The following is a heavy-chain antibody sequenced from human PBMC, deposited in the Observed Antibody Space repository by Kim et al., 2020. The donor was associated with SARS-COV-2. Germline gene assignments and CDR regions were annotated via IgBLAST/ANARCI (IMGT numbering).Heavy chain of an antibody. Sequence: GGSLRLSCAASGFTFSSYAMHWVRQAPGKGLEWVAVISYDGSNKYYADSVKGRFTISRDNSKNTLYLQMNSLRAEDTAVYYCARVSRPSSSLGQRTLYYYYYGMDVWGQGTTVTVSS. V-gene: IGHV3-30-3*01. D-gene: IGHD6-6*01. CDR3: ARVSRPSSSLGQRTLYYYYYGMDV. CDR2: ISYDGSNK. CDR1: GFTFSSYA. J-gene: IGHJ6*02.